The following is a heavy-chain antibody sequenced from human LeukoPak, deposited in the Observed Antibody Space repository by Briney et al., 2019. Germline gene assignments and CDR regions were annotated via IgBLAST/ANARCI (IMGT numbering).Heavy chain of an antibody. V-gene: IGHV5-51*01. CDR3: ARRTGSYCSGGSCYSARFDP. Sequence: GESLKISCKGSGYSFTSYWIGWVRQMPGKGLEWMGIIYPGDSDTRYSPSFQGQVTISADRSISTAYLQWSSLKASDTAMYYCARRTGSYCSGGSCYSARFDPWGQGTLVTVSS. CDR2: IYPGDSDT. CDR1: GYSFTSYW. J-gene: IGHJ5*02. D-gene: IGHD2-15*01.